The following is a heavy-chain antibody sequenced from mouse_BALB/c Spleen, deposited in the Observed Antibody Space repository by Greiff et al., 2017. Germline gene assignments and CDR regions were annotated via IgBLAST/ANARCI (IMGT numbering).Heavy chain of an antibody. V-gene: IGHV1-69*01. CDR2: IDTSDSYT. J-gene: IGHJ2*01. CDR3: ARSGTMISVHYFDY. CDR1: GYTFTDYW. Sequence: QVQLQQPGAELVMPGASVKMSCKASGYTFTDYWMHWVKQRPGQGLEWIGAIDTSDSYTSYNQKFKGKATLTVDESSSTAYMQLSSLTSEDSAVYYCARSGTMISVHYFDYWGQGTTLTVSS. D-gene: IGHD2-4*01.